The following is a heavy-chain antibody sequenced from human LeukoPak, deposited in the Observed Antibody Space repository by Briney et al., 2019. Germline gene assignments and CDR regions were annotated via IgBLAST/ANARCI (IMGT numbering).Heavy chain of an antibody. Sequence: PGGSLRLSCAASGFTFSSYAMSWVRQAPGKGLEWVSSISGSGGSTFYVDSVKGRFTISRDNSKNTLYLEMNSLRAEDTAVYYCAKDPYSGSYFDYWGQGTLVTVSS. V-gene: IGHV3-23*01. CDR1: GFTFSSYA. J-gene: IGHJ4*02. CDR2: ISGSGGST. D-gene: IGHD1-26*01. CDR3: AKDPYSGSYFDY.